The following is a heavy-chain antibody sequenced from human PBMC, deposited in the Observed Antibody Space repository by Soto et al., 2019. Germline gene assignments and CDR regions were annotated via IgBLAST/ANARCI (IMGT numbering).Heavy chain of an antibody. CDR3: ARGHSTSPNWFDP. J-gene: IGHJ5*02. V-gene: IGHV3-7*03. CDR2: IKVDGSAN. CDR1: GFTFSNYW. D-gene: IGHD6-6*01. Sequence: GGSLRLSCAASGFTFSNYWMSWVRQAPGKGLEWVANIKVDGSANYYVDSVKGRFTISRDNAKNSLYLQMNSLRGEDTAVDYCARGHSTSPNWFDPWGQGTLVTVSS.